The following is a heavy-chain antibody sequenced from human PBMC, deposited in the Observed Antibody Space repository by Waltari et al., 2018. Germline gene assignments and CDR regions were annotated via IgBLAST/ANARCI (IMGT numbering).Heavy chain of an antibody. Sequence: DVPLLVSGGGFVQPGGSLRLSCAASVFTFSSYAMLWVRHAPGKGLVWASAIIGSGGSIYYGDSVKGRFTISRDNSKNTLYRQMNSLRDEDTAVYYCAKDLKGYSYGYRWVYWGQGTLVTVSS. V-gene: IGHV3-23*01. D-gene: IGHD5-18*01. CDR2: IIGSGGSI. J-gene: IGHJ4*02. CDR3: AKDLKGYSYGYRWVY. CDR1: VFTFSSYA.